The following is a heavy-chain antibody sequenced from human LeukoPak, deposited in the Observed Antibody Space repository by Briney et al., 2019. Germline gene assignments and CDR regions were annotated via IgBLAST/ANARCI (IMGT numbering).Heavy chain of an antibody. Sequence: PSETLSLTCTVSGGSISSYYWSWIRQPPGKGLEWIGYIYYSGSTNYNPSLKSRVTISVDTSKNQFSLKLSAVTAADTAVYYCARVLGTTNSLYDAFDIWGQGTTVTVSS. CDR3: ARVLGTTNSLYDAFDI. D-gene: IGHD1-7*01. J-gene: IGHJ3*02. CDR2: IYYSGST. V-gene: IGHV4-59*01. CDR1: GGSISSYY.